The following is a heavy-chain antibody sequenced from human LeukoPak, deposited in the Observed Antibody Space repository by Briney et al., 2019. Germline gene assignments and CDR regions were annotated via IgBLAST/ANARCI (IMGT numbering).Heavy chain of an antibody. CDR1: GYTFTSYG. D-gene: IGHD3-3*01. V-gene: IGHV1-18*01. CDR2: ISAYNGNT. CDR3: ARDAFPEWLFYYGMDV. J-gene: IGHJ6*02. Sequence: VSVKVSCKASGYTFTSYGISWVRQAPGQGLEWMGWISAYNGNTNYAQKLQGRVTMTTDTSTSTAYMELRSLRSDDTAVYYCARDAFPEWLFYYGMDVWGQGTTVTVSS.